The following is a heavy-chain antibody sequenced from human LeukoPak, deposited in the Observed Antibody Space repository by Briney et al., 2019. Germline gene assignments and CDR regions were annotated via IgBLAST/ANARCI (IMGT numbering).Heavy chain of an antibody. CDR3: AREKVTTDNYYYMDV. J-gene: IGHJ6*03. V-gene: IGHV3-20*04. CDR1: GFTFSRYW. D-gene: IGHD4-11*01. Sequence: GGSLRLSCAGSGFTFSRYWMHWVRQAPGKGLQWVSAINWNGDSTSYADSVKGRFTISRDNAKNSLYLQMNSLRAEDTALYYCAREKVTTDNYYYMDVWGKGTTITVSS. CDR2: INWNGDST.